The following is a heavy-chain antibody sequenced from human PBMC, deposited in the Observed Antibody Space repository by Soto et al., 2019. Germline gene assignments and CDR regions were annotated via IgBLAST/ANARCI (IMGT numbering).Heavy chain of an antibody. J-gene: IGHJ6*02. CDR2: IYPGDSDT. D-gene: IGHD2-2*01. V-gene: IGHV5-51*01. Sequence: GESLKISCKGSGYTFTDYWIGWVRQLPGKGLEWMGIIYPGDSDTRYSPSFQGHVTITVDKSTSTAYLQWNTLKASDTAMYYCARHISSFRYYYYAMDVWGQGTTVTVSS. CDR3: ARHISSFRYYYYAMDV. CDR1: GYTFTDYW.